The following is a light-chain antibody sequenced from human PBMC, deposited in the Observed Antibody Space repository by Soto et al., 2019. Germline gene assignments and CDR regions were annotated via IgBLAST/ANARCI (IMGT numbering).Light chain of an antibody. CDR1: QSISTY. CDR2: AAS. J-gene: IGKJ4*01. Sequence: DIQMTKAPSSLSASVGDRVTITCRASQSISTYLHWYQQKPGKAPNLLIYAASTLQSGVPSRFSGSGSGTDFTLTISSLQPEDFATYFCQQGYSTPLTFGGGTKVDIK. V-gene: IGKV1-39*01. CDR3: QQGYSTPLT.